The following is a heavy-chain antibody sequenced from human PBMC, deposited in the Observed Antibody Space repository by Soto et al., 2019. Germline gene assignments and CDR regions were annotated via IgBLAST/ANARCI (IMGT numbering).Heavy chain of an antibody. CDR3: ARFQYTVVTHFDL. CDR2: IRYSGKT. CDR1: GGSLTNYF. V-gene: IGHV4-59*01. J-gene: IGHJ3*01. D-gene: IGHD2-21*02. Sequence: QGQLQEAGPGLVEPSETLSLTCTVSGGSLTNYFWTWIRQSPGKGLEWIAYIRYSGKTGYNPSLKSRVTISLDAPKNQFSLKLTSVTAADTAIYYFARFQYTVVTHFDLWGQGTMVIVSS.